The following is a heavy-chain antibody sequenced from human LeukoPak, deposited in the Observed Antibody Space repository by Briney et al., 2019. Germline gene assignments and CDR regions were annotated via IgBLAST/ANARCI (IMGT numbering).Heavy chain of an antibody. J-gene: IGHJ4*02. CDR1: GGSISSSSYY. D-gene: IGHD2-15*01. CDR3: ASAPGRVVY. Sequence: PSETLSLTCTVSGGSISSSSYYWGWIRQPPEKGLEWIGSIYYSGSTYYNPSLKSRVTISVDTSKNQFSLKLSSVTAADTAVYYCASAPGRVVYWGQGTLVTVSS. V-gene: IGHV4-39*01. CDR2: IYYSGST.